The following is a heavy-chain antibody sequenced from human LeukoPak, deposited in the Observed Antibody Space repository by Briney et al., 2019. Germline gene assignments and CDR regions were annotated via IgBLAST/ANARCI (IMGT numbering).Heavy chain of an antibody. D-gene: IGHD6-13*01. CDR1: GYTFTSYA. CDR3: AKSSSWYSPDAFDI. CDR2: INTNTGNP. J-gene: IGHJ3*02. Sequence: ASVKVSCKASGYTFTSYAMNWVRQAPGQGLEWMGWINTNTGNPTYAQGFTGRFVFSLDTSVSTVYLQISSLKAEDTAVYYCAKSSSWYSPDAFDIWGQGTMVTVSS. V-gene: IGHV7-4-1*02.